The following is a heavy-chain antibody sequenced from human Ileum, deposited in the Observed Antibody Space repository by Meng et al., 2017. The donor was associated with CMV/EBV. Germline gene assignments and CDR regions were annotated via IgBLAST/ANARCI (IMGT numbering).Heavy chain of an antibody. D-gene: IGHD3-10*01. CDR2: IYSSGSS. CDR1: GDSISGSSHY. CDR3: AIGEVRGMFAP. Sequence: SETLSLTCTVSGDSISGSSHYWTWIRQHPVKGLEWLAYIYSSGSSYYNPSLKSRVTISVDTSKNQFSLQLSSVTAADTAVYYCAIGEVRGMFAPWGQGTLVTVSS. J-gene: IGHJ5*02. V-gene: IGHV4-31*03.